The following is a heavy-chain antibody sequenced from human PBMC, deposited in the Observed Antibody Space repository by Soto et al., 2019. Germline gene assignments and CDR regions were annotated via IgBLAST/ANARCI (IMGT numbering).Heavy chain of an antibody. Sequence: PSETLSLTCAACGWSFSGYSWSWIRQPPGKGLEWIGEINHSGSTNYNPSLKSRVTITVDTSKNQFSLKLSSVTAADTAVYYCARNLGVAVALGLGWVDAWGQGTLVTVSS. J-gene: IGHJ5*02. V-gene: IGHV4-34*01. CDR3: ARNLGVAVALGLGWVDA. CDR2: INHSGST. D-gene: IGHD6-19*01. CDR1: GWSFSGYS.